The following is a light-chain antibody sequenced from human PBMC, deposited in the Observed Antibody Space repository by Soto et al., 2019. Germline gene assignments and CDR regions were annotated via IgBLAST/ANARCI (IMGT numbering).Light chain of an antibody. J-gene: IGKJ3*01. Sequence: EIVFMQSPVTLSLSPGERATLSCRASETISSHYIAWYQQKPGQAPRLLIFGASTRATGIPDRFSGSWSGTDFTLTISRLEPEDFAVYYCQNFGDSPFTFGPGTNVDIK. CDR2: GAS. CDR3: QNFGDSPFT. V-gene: IGKV3-20*01. CDR1: ETISSHY.